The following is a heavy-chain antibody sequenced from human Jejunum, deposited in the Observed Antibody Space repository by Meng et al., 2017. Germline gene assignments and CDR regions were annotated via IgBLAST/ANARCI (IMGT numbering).Heavy chain of an antibody. CDR3: ARGAVDFDY. J-gene: IGHJ4*02. V-gene: IGHV1-69*06. CDR2: IIPSSGTT. Sequence: QVQLVQSGPAAKNPGSSVKASCQTSGGTFTSYAITWVRQAPGQGLEWMGGIIPSSGTTKYAQKLQGRVTITADTSTSTAYMELSSLTSEDTAVYYCARGAVDFDYWGQGTLVTVSS. CDR1: GGTFTSYA.